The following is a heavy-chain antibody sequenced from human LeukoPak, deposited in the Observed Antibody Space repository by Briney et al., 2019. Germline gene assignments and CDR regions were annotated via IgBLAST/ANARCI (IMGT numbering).Heavy chain of an antibody. V-gene: IGHV3-74*01. CDR2: VNSDGSTT. CDR1: GLPFSNYW. Sequence: PGGSLRLSCAASGLPFSNYWMHWVRQAPGKGLVWVSRVNSDGSTTNYADSAKGRFTISRDNAENTLYMRMNSLRPEDTAVYYCARGYYSSSRFDSWGQGTLVTVSS. CDR3: ARGYYSSSRFDS. D-gene: IGHD6-13*01. J-gene: IGHJ4*02.